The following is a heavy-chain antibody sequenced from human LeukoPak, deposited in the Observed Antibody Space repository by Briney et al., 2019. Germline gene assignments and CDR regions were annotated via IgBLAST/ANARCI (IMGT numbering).Heavy chain of an antibody. CDR3: ARRGLYYDFWSGYYKSDAFDI. V-gene: IGHV4-34*01. CDR1: GGSFSGYY. J-gene: IGHJ3*02. D-gene: IGHD3-3*01. CDR2: INHNGST. Sequence: SETLSLTCAVYGGSFSGYYWSWIRQPPGEGLEWIGEINHNGSTNYNPSLKSRVTISVDTSKNQFYLKLSSVTAADTAVYYCARRGLYYDFWSGYYKSDAFDIWGQGTMVTVSS.